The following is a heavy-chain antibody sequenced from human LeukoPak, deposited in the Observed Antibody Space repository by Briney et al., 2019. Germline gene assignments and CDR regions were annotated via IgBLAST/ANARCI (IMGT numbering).Heavy chain of an antibody. CDR3: ARDWGAYYHFFDY. CDR2: IKQDGSER. V-gene: IGHV3-7*01. Sequence: GGSLRLSCEASGFSMSVYWMSWVRQAPGKGLEWVGNIKQDGSERNYVASVKGRFTISRDNAKKSLYLQMDSLRAEDAAVYYCARDWGAYYHFFDYWGQGTLVTVSS. D-gene: IGHD3-22*01. J-gene: IGHJ4*02. CDR1: GFSMSVYW.